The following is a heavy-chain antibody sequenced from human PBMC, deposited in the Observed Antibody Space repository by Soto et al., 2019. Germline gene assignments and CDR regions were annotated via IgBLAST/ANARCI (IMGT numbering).Heavy chain of an antibody. V-gene: IGHV4-31*03. J-gene: IGHJ6*02. D-gene: IGHD2-15*01. CDR1: GGSISSGGYY. CDR3: ARGGRRSPGMDV. CDR2: IYYSGST. Sequence: QVQLQESGPGLVKPSQTLSLTCTVSGGSISSGGYYWSWIRQHPGKGLEWIGYIYYSGSTYYNPSLKSRVTVSVDTSKNRFSLKLSSVTAADTAVYYCARGGRRSPGMDVWGQGTTVTVSS.